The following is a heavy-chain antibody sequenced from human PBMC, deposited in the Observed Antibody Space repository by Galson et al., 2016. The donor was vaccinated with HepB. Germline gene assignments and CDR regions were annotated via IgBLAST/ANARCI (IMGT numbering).Heavy chain of an antibody. CDR3: ANNRQSYVPGDS. V-gene: IGHV3-23*01. CDR2: SDISGAT. J-gene: IGHJ4*02. D-gene: IGHD1-26*01. Sequence: SLRLSCAASGFIFSNYPMYWVRQAPEKGLEWVSASDISGATYYADSAEGRFTISRDYSENTLFLQMDFLMPEDTAVYYCANNRQSYVPGDSWGQGTLVTVSS. CDR1: GFIFSNYP.